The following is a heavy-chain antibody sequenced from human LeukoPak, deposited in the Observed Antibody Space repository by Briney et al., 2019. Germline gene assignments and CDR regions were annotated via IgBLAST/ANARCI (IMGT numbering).Heavy chain of an antibody. Sequence: SETLSLICTVSGGSISGYYWSWIRQPPGKGLEWIGYIYYSGSTNYNPSLKSRVTISVDTSKNQFSLKLSSVTAADTAVYYCARHGSSWYYFDYWGQGTLVTVSS. D-gene: IGHD6-13*01. CDR1: GGSISGYY. CDR2: IYYSGST. V-gene: IGHV4-59*08. CDR3: ARHGSSWYYFDY. J-gene: IGHJ4*02.